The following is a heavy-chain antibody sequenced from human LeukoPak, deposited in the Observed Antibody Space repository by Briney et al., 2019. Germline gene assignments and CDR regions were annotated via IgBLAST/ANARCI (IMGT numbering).Heavy chain of an antibody. CDR3: ARDSRGVFDF. CDR1: GFTFSSYW. J-gene: IGHJ4*02. D-gene: IGHD3-10*01. V-gene: IGHV3-7*01. CDR2: IKQDGSEK. Sequence: GGSLRLSCAASGFTFSSYWMSWVRQAPGKGLEWVANIKQDGSEKYYVDSVKGRFTISRDNARNSLYLQMSSLRAEDTTVYYCARDSRGVFDFWGQGTLVTVSS.